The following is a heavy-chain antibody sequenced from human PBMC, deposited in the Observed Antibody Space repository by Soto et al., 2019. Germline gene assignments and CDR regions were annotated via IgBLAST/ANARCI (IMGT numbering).Heavy chain of an antibody. V-gene: IGHV3-7*05. CDR3: AKSLSAIPGDS. Sequence: GGALTLSCAASGFTFSSYWMSWVRQAPGKGPEWVANIKQDGSEIYYVDSVKGRFTISRDNAKSSLYLQMTSLRAEDTAVYHCAKSLSAIPGDSWGPGTLVNVSS. CDR2: IKQDGSEI. CDR1: GFTFSSYW. D-gene: IGHD2-2*01. J-gene: IGHJ4*02.